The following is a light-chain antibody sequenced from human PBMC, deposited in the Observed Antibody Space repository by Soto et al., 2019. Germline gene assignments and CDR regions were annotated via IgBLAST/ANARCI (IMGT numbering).Light chain of an antibody. J-gene: IGLJ2*01. CDR2: SDD. CDR3: AAWDASLKAVL. CDR1: SSNIGSNS. Sequence: QSVLTQPPSASETPGQRVTISCSGSSSNIGSNSVFWYQHLPGTTPKFLIYSDDQRPSGVPDRFSGSKSGTSASLAISGLKSEDEADYYCAAWDASLKAVLFGGGTKLTVL. V-gene: IGLV1-44*01.